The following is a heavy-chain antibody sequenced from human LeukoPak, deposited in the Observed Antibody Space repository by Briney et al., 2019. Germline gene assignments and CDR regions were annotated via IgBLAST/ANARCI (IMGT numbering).Heavy chain of an antibody. D-gene: IGHD3-10*01. J-gene: IGHJ5*02. CDR3: ARMVRGIDNWFDP. CDR1: GYSFTSYW. Sequence: GESLKISCQGSGYSFTSYWIAWVRQMPGKGLEWMGIIHPGDSDTRYSPSFQGQATISADKSISTAYLQWRSLKASDTAMYYCARMVRGIDNWFDPWGQGTLVTVSS. V-gene: IGHV5-51*01. CDR2: IHPGDSDT.